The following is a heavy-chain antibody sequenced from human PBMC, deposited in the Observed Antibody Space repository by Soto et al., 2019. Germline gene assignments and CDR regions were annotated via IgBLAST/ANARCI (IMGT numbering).Heavy chain of an antibody. D-gene: IGHD6-19*01. CDR3: ASAFGGWPPDS. CDR1: GGSISSGGYS. V-gene: IGHV4-30-2*01. CDR2: IYHSGIT. J-gene: IGHJ4*02. Sequence: SETLSLTCAVSGGSISSGGYSWTWIRQPPGKGLEWIGYIYHSGITYYHPSLKSRVTISVDRSKNQFSLKLSSVTAADTAMYYCASAFGGWPPDSWGQGTLVTVS.